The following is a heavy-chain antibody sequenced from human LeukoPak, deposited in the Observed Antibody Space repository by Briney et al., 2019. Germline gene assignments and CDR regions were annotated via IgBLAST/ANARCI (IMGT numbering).Heavy chain of an antibody. D-gene: IGHD4-17*01. CDR1: GDSFSSHY. V-gene: IGHV4-59*11. J-gene: IGHJ3*02. Sequence: SETLSLTCAVSGDSFSSHYWTWFRQSPGTGLEWIGYISHIGRTNYNPSLKSRVTISIDTSKNQFSLKLRSVTAADTAVYYCARDLVTVTKGFDIWGQGTMVSVSS. CDR2: ISHIGRT. CDR3: ARDLVTVTKGFDI.